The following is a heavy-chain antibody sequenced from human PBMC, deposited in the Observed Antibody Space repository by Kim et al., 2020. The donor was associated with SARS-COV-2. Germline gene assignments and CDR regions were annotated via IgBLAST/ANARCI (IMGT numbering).Heavy chain of an antibody. CDR2: ISSSGSTI. V-gene: IGHV3-11*01. D-gene: IGHD1-26*01. CDR1: GFTFSDYY. CDR3: ARVDVSYSGSYSFDP. Sequence: GGSLRLSCAASGFTFSDYYMSWIRQAPGKGLEWVSYISSSGSTIYYADSVKGRFTISRDNAKNSLYLQMNSLRAEDTAVYYCARVDVSYSGSYSFDPWGQGTLVTVSS. J-gene: IGHJ5*02.